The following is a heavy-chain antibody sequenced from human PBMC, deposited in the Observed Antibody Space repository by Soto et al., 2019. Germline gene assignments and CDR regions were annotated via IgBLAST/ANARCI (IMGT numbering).Heavy chain of an antibody. CDR3: ARQASTQAYYYDSGTSVGWFDP. CDR1: GYIFTNYW. CDR2: INPGDSDA. Sequence: GESLKISCKGSGYIFTNYWIAWVRQMPGKGLEWMGIINPGDSDARYNPSFQGQVIISVDKSISTAYLYWSSLKASDTAMYYCARQASTQAYYYDSGTSVGWFDPWGQGTLVTVSS. D-gene: IGHD3-10*01. V-gene: IGHV5-51*01. J-gene: IGHJ5*02.